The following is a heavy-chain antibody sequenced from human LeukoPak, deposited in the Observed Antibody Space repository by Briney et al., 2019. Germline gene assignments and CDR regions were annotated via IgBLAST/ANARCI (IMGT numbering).Heavy chain of an antibody. CDR2: IIPILGIA. V-gene: IGHV1-69*04. D-gene: IGHD5-12*01. Sequence: SVKVSCKASGGTFSSYATSWVRQAPGQGLEWMGRIIPILGIANYAQKFQSRVTITADKSTSTAYMELSSLRSEDTAVYYCARDLWWLRYIDYWGQGTLVTVSS. CDR1: GGTFSSYA. J-gene: IGHJ4*02. CDR3: ARDLWWLRYIDY.